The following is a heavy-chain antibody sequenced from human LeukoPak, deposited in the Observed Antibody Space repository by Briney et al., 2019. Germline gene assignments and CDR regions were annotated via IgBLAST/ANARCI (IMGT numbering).Heavy chain of an antibody. J-gene: IGHJ3*02. D-gene: IGHD5-24*01. CDR3: AREQMATMGSDAFDI. V-gene: IGHV3-30*01. CDR2: ISYDGSNK. Sequence: PGGSLRLSCAASGFTFSSYAMHWVRQAPGKGLEWVAVISYDGSNKYYADSVKGRFTISRDNSKNTLYLQMNSLRAEDTAVYYCAREQMATMGSDAFDIWGQGTMVSVSP. CDR1: GFTFSSYA.